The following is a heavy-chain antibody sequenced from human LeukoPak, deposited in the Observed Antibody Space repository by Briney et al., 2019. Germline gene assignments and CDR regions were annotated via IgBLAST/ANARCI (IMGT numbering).Heavy chain of an antibody. Sequence: PGGSLRLSCAASGFIFSSYGMHWVRQAPGKGLEWVTFIRYDGSEKYYADSVKGRFTISRDNSKNTLYLQMNSLRAEDTAVYYCAKAVAAWDAFDIWDQGTMVTVSS. CDR2: IRYDGSEK. D-gene: IGHD6-19*01. CDR1: GFIFSSYG. J-gene: IGHJ3*02. CDR3: AKAVAAWDAFDI. V-gene: IGHV3-30*02.